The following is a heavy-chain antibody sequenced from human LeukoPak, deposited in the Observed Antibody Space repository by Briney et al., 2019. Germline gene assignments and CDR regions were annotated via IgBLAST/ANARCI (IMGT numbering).Heavy chain of an antibody. CDR1: GGSISSGDYY. CDR2: IYYSGST. J-gene: IGHJ4*02. CDR3: ARDLFWGSIDY. Sequence: SETLSLTCIVSGGSISSGDYYWSWIRQPPGKGLEWIGYIYYSGSTYYNPSLKSRVTISVDTSKNQFSLKLSSVTAADTAVYYCARDLFWGSIDYWGQGTLVTVSS. V-gene: IGHV4-30-4*08. D-gene: IGHD3-16*01.